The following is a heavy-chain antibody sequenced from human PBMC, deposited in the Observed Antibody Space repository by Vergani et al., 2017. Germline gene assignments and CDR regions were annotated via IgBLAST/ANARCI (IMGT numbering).Heavy chain of an antibody. CDR1: NDSVSNTFYY. Sequence: QVQLQESGPGLVKPSETLSLTCTVSNDSVSNTFYYWGWIRQTPGKGLEWIGSIYYSGSTYYNPSLESRVTMSVDTSKSQFSLKLSSVTAADTAVYYCAVGGHLVAVTGEGPSLDLWGRGGLVTVAS. CDR2: IYYSGST. J-gene: IGHJ2*01. CDR3: AVGGHLVAVTGEGPSLDL. V-gene: IGHV4-39*01. D-gene: IGHD2-21*02.